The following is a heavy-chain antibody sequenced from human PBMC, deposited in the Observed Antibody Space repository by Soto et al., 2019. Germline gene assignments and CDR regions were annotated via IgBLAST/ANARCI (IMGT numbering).Heavy chain of an antibody. CDR2: IYHSGTT. CDR1: GGSVSSETHF. V-gene: IGHV4-61*03. Sequence: SETLSFTCAVSGGSVSSETHFWSWIRQPPGKGLEWIGYIYHSGTTNSNPSLKGRLTISVDKSTNHFSLSLASVTAADTAIYYCAREDMSGTYYFDSWGQGIRVTVSS. D-gene: IGHD1-26*01. CDR3: AREDMSGTYYFDS. J-gene: IGHJ4*02.